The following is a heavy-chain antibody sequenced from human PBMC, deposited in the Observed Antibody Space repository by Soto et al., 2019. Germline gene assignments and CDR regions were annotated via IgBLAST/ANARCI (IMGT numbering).Heavy chain of an antibody. J-gene: IGHJ6*02. CDR2: ISYDGINK. Sequence: VQLVESGGGVVQPGRSLRLSCAASGFTFSSHGMHWVRQAPGKGLEWVAVISYDGINKYHTDSVKGRFTISRDNSRNTLYLQMNSLRGEDTAVYYCATATAESYGMDVWGQGTTVTVSS. CDR3: ATATAESYGMDV. V-gene: IGHV3-30*03. CDR1: GFTFSSHG.